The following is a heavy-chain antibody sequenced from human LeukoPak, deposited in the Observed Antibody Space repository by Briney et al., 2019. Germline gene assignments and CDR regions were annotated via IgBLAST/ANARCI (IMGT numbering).Heavy chain of an antibody. Sequence: ASVKVSCKASGGTFSSYAISWVRQAPGQGLEWMGRIIPIFGIANYAQKFQGRVTITADKSTSTAHMELSSLRSEDTAVYYCARVHSLPGGWGQGTLVTVSS. CDR1: GGTFSSYA. V-gene: IGHV1-69*04. D-gene: IGHD2-21*01. CDR2: IIPIFGIA. J-gene: IGHJ4*02. CDR3: ARVHSLPGG.